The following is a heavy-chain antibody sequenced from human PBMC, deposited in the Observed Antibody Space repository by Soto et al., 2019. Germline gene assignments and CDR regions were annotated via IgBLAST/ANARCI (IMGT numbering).Heavy chain of an antibody. Sequence: SETLSLTCTVSGGSISSGDYYWSWIRQPPGKGLEWIGYIYYSGSTYYNPSLKSRVTISVDTSKNQFSLKLSSVTAADTAVYYCARDDITFDAFDIWGQGTMVTFSS. D-gene: IGHD3-16*01. CDR1: GGSISSGDYY. J-gene: IGHJ3*02. V-gene: IGHV4-30-4*01. CDR3: ARDDITFDAFDI. CDR2: IYYSGST.